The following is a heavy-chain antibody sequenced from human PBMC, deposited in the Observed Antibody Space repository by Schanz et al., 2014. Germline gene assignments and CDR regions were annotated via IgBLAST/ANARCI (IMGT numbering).Heavy chain of an antibody. CDR1: AFALNNYD. CDR2: IRGSGGST. J-gene: IGHJ4*02. CDR3: AKEDRNHNSDYVY. Sequence: DVQLLESGGGLVQPGGSLRLSCAASAFALNNYDMTWVRQAPGKGLEWVSCIRGSGGSTLYADSVQGRFTISRDDSKNTLYLQMNSLRSEDTAVYYCAKEDRNHNSDYVYWGQGTLVTVSS. V-gene: IGHV3-23*01. D-gene: IGHD3-22*01.